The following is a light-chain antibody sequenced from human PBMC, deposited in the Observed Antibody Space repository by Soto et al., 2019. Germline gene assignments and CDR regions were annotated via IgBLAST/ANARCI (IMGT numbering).Light chain of an antibody. CDR3: XSYAGSNIVV. CDR1: SSDVGGYNF. CDR2: EVS. V-gene: IGLV2-8*01. J-gene: IGLJ2*01. Sequence: QSALTQPPSASGSPGQSVTISCTGTSSDVGGYNFVSWYQQHPGKAPKLMIYEVSERPSGVPDRFSGSKSGNTASLTVSGLXXXXXAXXYCXSYAGSNIVVFGGGTKLTVL.